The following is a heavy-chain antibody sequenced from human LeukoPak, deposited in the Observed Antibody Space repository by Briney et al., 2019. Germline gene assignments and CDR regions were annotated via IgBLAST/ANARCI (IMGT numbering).Heavy chain of an antibody. CDR1: GYTFTGYY. D-gene: IGHD5-18*01. CDR3: ANLKGGGYSYGFSFSY. Sequence: ASVKVSCKASGYTFTGYYMHWVRQAPGQGLEWMGWINPNSGGTNYAQKFQGRVTMTRDTSISTAYMELSRLRSDDTAVYYCANLKGGGYSYGFSFSYWGQGTLVTVSS. J-gene: IGHJ4*02. V-gene: IGHV1-2*02. CDR2: INPNSGGT.